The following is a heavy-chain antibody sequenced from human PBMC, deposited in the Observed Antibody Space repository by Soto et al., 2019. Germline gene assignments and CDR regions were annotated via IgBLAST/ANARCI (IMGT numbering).Heavy chain of an antibody. Sequence: TATFTQSLYFSVVSVSIKRKGVGWNLQPPGKALERLALIYWDDDKRYSPSLKSRLTITKDTSKNQVVLTMTNMDPVDTATYYCAHSAMAGGVIDYWGQGTLVTVSS. D-gene: IGHD5-18*01. V-gene: IGHV2-5*02. CDR2: IYWDDDK. CDR3: AHSAMAGGVIDY. J-gene: IGHJ4*02. CDR1: VVSVSIKRKG.